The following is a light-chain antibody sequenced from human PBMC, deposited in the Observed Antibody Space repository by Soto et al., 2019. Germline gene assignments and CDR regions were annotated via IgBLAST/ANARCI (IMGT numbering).Light chain of an antibody. CDR2: NAS. J-gene: IGKJ4*01. Sequence: EIVLTQSPATVSLSPGERATLSCRASRSVSSSLAWYQQKPGQPPRLLIYNASKRATGIPVRFSGSGSGTDFTLTISSLESEDFAVYYCQQRSNWPLTFGGGTKVDIK. CDR3: QQRSNWPLT. CDR1: RSVSSS. V-gene: IGKV3-11*01.